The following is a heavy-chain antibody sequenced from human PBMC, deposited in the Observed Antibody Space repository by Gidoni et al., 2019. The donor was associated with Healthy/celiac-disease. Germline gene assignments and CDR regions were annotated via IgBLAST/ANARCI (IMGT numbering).Heavy chain of an antibody. D-gene: IGHD6-19*01. V-gene: IGHV3-30*18. J-gene: IGHJ4*02. CDR2: ISYDGSNK. CDR1: GFTFSSYG. CDR3: AKGAAVAGIGSLFDY. Sequence: QVQLVESGGGVVQPGRSLRLSCAASGFTFSSYGMHWVRQAPGKGLEWVAVISYDGSNKYYADSVKGRFTISRDNSKNTLYLQMNSLRAEDTAVYYCAKGAAVAGIGSLFDYWGQGTLVTVSS.